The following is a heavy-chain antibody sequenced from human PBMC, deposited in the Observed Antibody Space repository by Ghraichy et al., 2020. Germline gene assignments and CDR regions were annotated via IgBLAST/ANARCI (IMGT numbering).Heavy chain of an antibody. CDR2: IYYSGST. D-gene: IGHD3-3*01. V-gene: IGHV4-31*03. Sequence: SQTLSLTCTVSGGSISSGGYYWSWIRQHPGKGLEWIGYIYYSGSTYYNPSLKSRVTISVDTSKNQFSLKLSSVTAADTAVYYCARGTYYDFWSGYCDYFDYWGQGTLVTVSS. J-gene: IGHJ4*02. CDR1: GGSISSGGYY. CDR3: ARGTYYDFWSGYCDYFDY.